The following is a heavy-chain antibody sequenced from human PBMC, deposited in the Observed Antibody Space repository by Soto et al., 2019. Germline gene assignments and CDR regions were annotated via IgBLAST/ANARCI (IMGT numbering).Heavy chain of an antibody. J-gene: IGHJ5*02. V-gene: IGHV2-5*02. CDR3: PHRWSEAHYRRGWFDP. Sequence: QITLRESGPTLVKPSQTLTVTCSFSGFSLSTYGESVAWVRQPPGGALEWLALIYWDDDRRYFPSLKTRLSNTKDPSESHGALTLGSVDPMDSDTDFCPHRWSEAHYRRGWFDPWGQGTLVIVSS. CDR1: GFSLSTYGES. CDR2: IYWDDDR. D-gene: IGHD1-26*01.